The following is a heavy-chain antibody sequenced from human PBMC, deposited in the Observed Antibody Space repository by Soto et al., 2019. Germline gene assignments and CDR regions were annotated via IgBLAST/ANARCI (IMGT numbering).Heavy chain of an antibody. J-gene: IGHJ5*02. V-gene: IGHV3-7*01. Sequence: GGSLRLSCAAPGFTFSSYWMSWVRQAPGKGLEWVANIKQDGSEKYYVDSVKGRFTISRDNAKNSLYLQMNSLRAEDTAVYYCARDSKDFWSEYNWFDPRGQRTPVTVSS. CDR3: ARDSKDFWSEYNWFDP. D-gene: IGHD3-3*01. CDR2: IKQDGSEK. CDR1: GFTFSSYW.